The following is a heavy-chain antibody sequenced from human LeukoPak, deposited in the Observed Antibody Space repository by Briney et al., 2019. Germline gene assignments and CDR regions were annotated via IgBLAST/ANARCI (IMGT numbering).Heavy chain of an antibody. CDR3: ARDRSKDFWSGYLHYDY. CDR1: GFTFSDYW. Sequence: GSLRLSCAASGFTFSDYWMSWVRQAPGKGLEWVANIKQDGSEQYYVDSVKGRFTISRDNAKNSLYLQMNSLRAEDAAVYYCARDRSKDFWSGYLHYDYWGQGTLVTVSS. CDR2: IKQDGSEQ. J-gene: IGHJ4*02. V-gene: IGHV3-7*01. D-gene: IGHD3-3*01.